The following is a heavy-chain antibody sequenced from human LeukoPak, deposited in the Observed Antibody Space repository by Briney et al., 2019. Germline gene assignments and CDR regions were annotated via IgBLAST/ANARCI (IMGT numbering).Heavy chain of an antibody. J-gene: IGHJ4*02. D-gene: IGHD5-18*01. V-gene: IGHV3-48*03. CDR3: ARGYISGTHFDS. Sequence: PGGSLRLSCAASGFTFSADEMNWVRQAPGKGLEWVAYISKSGSSTHYADSVQGRFSVSRDNAKDSLYLHMSGLRVDDTAVYYCARGYISGTHFDSWGQGTLVTVSS. CDR1: GFTFSADE. CDR2: ISKSGSST.